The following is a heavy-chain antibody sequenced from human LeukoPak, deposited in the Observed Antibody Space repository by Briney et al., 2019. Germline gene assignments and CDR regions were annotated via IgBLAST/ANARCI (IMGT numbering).Heavy chain of an antibody. CDR1: GGTFSSYA. Sequence: ASVKVSCKASGGTFSSYAISWVRQAPGQGLEWMGLINLSGGTTRYAQKFQGRVTMTRDLSTSTDYMELSSLRSDDTAVYFCARDNSVGDYAWWFDPWGQGTLVTVSS. D-gene: IGHD1-26*01. CDR3: ARDNSVGDYAWWFDP. CDR2: INLSGGTT. J-gene: IGHJ5*02. V-gene: IGHV1-46*01.